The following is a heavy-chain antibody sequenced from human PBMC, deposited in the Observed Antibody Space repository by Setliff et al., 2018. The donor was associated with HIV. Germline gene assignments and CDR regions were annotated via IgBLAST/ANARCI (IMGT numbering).Heavy chain of an antibody. J-gene: IGHJ4*02. V-gene: IGHV4-30-4*08. Sequence: KPSETLSLTCTVSGGSISSGSYYWSWIRQTPGKGLEWIGYIFNTGSTYYKSSLASRLTMSIDTSRNQFSLKLRSVTAADTAVFYCARMSVSAAVYFDSWGQGTLVTVSS. CDR3: ARMSVSAAVYFDS. D-gene: IGHD6-25*01. CDR2: IFNTGST. CDR1: GGSISSGSYY.